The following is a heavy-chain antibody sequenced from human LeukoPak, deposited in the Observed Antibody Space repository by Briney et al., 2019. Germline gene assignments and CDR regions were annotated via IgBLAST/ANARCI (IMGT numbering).Heavy chain of an antibody. J-gene: IGHJ4*01. D-gene: IGHD2-15*01. V-gene: IGHV4-4*07. CDR3: AREGRSSTPGY. Sequence: NPSETLSLTCAVSGASIRSYYWSWIRQPPGKKLEWIGRISSGGNTDYNPSLRSRLTMSVDTSENQFSLKLNSVTAADTAVYYCAREGRSSTPGYWGQGTLVTVSS. CDR2: ISSGGNT. CDR1: GASIRSYY.